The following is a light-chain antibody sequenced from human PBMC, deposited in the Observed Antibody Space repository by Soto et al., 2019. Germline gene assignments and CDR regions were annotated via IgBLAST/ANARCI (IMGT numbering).Light chain of an antibody. CDR1: QSVSSNY. CDR2: GAS. V-gene: IGKV3-20*01. CDR3: QQYGSSQFT. J-gene: IGKJ3*01. Sequence: ENVLTQSPGTLSLSPGERATLSCRASQSVSSNYVAWYQQKPGQAPRLLVYGASGRATGIPDRFSGSGSGTDFTLTISRLEPEDFAVYYCQQYGSSQFTFGPGTKVNIK.